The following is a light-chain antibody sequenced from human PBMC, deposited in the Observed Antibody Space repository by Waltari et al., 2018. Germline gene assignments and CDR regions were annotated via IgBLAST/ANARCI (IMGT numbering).Light chain of an antibody. J-gene: IGLJ3*02. Sequence: QTVVTQEPSLTVSPGGTVTLTCASSTGVVTSDHFPKWFQQKPGQAPMSLIYRTSNSHPWTPARFSGSLLGGKAALTLSGVQPEDEAEYYCLLFYGGAHVFGGGTKLTVL. CDR1: TGVVTSDHF. CDR2: RTS. CDR3: LLFYGGAHV. V-gene: IGLV7-43*01.